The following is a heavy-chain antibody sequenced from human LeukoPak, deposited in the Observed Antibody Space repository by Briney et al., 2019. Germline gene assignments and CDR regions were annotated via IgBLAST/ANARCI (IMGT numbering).Heavy chain of an antibody. D-gene: IGHD3-10*01. J-gene: IGHJ6*03. CDR2: IYTSGST. V-gene: IGHV4-4*07. CDR3: ARGGSGRAVYYYYYMDV. Sequence: SETLSLTCTVSGGSISSYYWSWIRQPAGRGLEWIGRIYTSGSTNYNPSLKSRVTMPVDTSKNQFSLKLSSVTAADTAVYYCARGGSGRAVYYYYYMDVWGKGTTVTVSS. CDR1: GGSISSYY.